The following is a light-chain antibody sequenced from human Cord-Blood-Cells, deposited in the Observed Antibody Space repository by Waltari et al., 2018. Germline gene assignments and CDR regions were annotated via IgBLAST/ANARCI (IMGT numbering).Light chain of an antibody. CDR2: AAS. Sequence: DIQMIQSPSSRAASVGDRVTITCRARQSISSYLKWYQQKPGKASKLLIYAASSLQRGVTSRVSGSESGTDFTLRISRLQPEDVATYDCRQSYRTPPVAFGGGTKVDIK. CDR3: RQSYRTPPVA. J-gene: IGKJ4*01. CDR1: QSISSY. V-gene: IGKV1-39*01.